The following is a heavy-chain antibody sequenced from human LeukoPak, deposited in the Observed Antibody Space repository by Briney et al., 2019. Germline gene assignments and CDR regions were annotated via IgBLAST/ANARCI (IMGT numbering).Heavy chain of an antibody. CDR2: IKQDGSEK. CDR1: GFTFSSYW. D-gene: IGHD5-12*01. Sequence: GGSLRLSCAASGFTFSSYWMSWVRQAPGKGLEWVANIKQDGSEKCYVDSVKGRFTISRDNAKNSLYLQMNSLRAEDTAVYYCARERGYEPSYYFDYWGQGTLVTVSS. CDR3: ARERGYEPSYYFDY. J-gene: IGHJ4*02. V-gene: IGHV3-7*01.